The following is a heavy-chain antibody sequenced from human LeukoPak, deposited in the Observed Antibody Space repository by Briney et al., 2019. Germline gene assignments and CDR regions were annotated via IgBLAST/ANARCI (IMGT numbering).Heavy chain of an antibody. V-gene: IGHV1-2*02. D-gene: IGHD6-13*01. J-gene: IGHJ5*02. CDR3: ARGQQTFDP. Sequence: GASVKVSCKISGYTFTAYYVHWVRQAPGQGLEWMGWMRPLNGATNYAQKLQGRVTMTRDTSISTAYMELNSLTYDDTATYYCARGQQTFDPWGQGTLVTVSS. CDR1: GYTFTAYY. CDR2: MRPLNGAT.